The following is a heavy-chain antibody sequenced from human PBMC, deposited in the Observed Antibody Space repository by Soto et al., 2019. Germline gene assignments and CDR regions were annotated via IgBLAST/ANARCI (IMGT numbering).Heavy chain of an antibody. D-gene: IGHD3-10*01. Sequence: QVQLVQSGAEVKKPGASVKVSCKASGYTFTSYGVSWVRQAPGQGLEWMGWISGYNGNTNYAQKLQGRVTMTTDTPPGTAYIELRSLRSDDTAVYYCATAGKYYYGSGSPYYYGTDVWGQGITVTVPS. CDR2: ISGYNGNT. V-gene: IGHV1-18*04. CDR3: ATAGKYYYGSGSPYYYGTDV. CDR1: GYTFTSYG. J-gene: IGHJ6*02.